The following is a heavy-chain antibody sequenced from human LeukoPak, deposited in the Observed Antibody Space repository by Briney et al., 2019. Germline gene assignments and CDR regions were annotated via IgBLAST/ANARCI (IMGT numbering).Heavy chain of an antibody. CDR2: ISDNGLST. V-gene: IGHV3-64D*06. CDR3: VGDGRDGYSIYFHH. D-gene: IGHD5-24*01. CDR1: GFTFSSYP. J-gene: IGHJ1*01. Sequence: GGSLRLSCSASGFTFSSYPMHWVRQAPGKGLQYVSVISDNGLSTSYADSVKRRFTISRDTSKNTVYLQMSSLRAEDTAVYYCVGDGRDGYSIYFHHWGQGTLVTVSS.